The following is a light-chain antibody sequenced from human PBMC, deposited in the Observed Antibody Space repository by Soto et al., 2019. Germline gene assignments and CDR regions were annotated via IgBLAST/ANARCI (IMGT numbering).Light chain of an antibody. Sequence: IHMTQSPSSLSASVGDRITVTCRASQRITTYVNWYQLKPGEAPKLLISTSGTLQRGVPSRFSCSGSVTDFTHTSTGLQPADFATYFCQQTYSTPYTFGQGTKLEIK. CDR2: TSG. CDR1: QRITTY. CDR3: QQTYSTPYT. J-gene: IGKJ2*01. V-gene: IGKV1-39*01.